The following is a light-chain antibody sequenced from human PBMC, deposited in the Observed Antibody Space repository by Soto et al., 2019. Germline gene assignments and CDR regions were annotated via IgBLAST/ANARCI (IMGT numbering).Light chain of an antibody. V-gene: IGKV1-16*02. CDR1: QGIHNY. J-gene: IGKJ4*01. Sequence: DIQMTQSPSSLSASVGDRVTITCRASQGIHNYVAWFQQRPGRAPKSLIFDATTLQSGVPSKFSGSVSGTEFTLTISSLQPEDFATYYCQQYDSFPLTFGGGTKVEIK. CDR2: DAT. CDR3: QQYDSFPLT.